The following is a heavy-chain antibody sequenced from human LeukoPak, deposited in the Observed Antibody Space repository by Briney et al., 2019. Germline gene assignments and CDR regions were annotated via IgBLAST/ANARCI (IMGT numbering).Heavy chain of an antibody. CDR2: IYTSGST. Sequence: SETLSLTCTVPGGSISSYYWSWIRQPAGKGLEWIGLIYTSGSTNYNPSLKSRVTMSVETSKNQFSLKLSSVTAADTAVYYCARVGELGGRGYFDYWGQGTLVTVSS. CDR3: ARVGELGGRGYFDY. D-gene: IGHD1-26*01. J-gene: IGHJ4*02. V-gene: IGHV4-4*07. CDR1: GGSISSYY.